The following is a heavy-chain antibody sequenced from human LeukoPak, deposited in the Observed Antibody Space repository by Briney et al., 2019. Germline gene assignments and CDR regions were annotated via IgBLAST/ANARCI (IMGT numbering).Heavy chain of an antibody. J-gene: IGHJ4*02. CDR2: IYYSGST. CDR1: GGSISSGDYY. V-gene: IGHV4-30-4*01. CDR3: ARRESSGSSWSWYYFDY. D-gene: IGHD6-13*01. Sequence: PSQTLSLTCTVSGGSISSGDYYWSWIRQPPGKGLEWIGYIYYSGSTNYNPSLKSRVTISVDTSKNQFSLKLSSVTAADTAVYYCARRESSGSSWSWYYFDYWGQGTLVTVSS.